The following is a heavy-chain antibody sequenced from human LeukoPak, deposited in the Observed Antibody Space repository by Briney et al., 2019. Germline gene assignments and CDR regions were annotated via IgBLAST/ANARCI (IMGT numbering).Heavy chain of an antibody. CDR2: INQDGSEK. Sequence: GGSLRLSCAASGFTFSSYWMSWVRQAPGKGLEWVANINQDGSEKYYVDSVRGRFTISRDNAKNTLYLQMNSLRAEDTAVYYCATEGIAAAGIYWGQGTLVTVSS. V-gene: IGHV3-7*01. CDR3: ATEGIAAAGIY. CDR1: GFTFSSYW. D-gene: IGHD6-13*01. J-gene: IGHJ4*02.